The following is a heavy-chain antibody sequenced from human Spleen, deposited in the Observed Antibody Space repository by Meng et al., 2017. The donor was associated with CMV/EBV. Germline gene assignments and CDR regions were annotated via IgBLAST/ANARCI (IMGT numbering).Heavy chain of an antibody. D-gene: IGHD3-3*01. Sequence: SGPTLVKPTPTLTLTCTFSGLSLSTSGVGVGWIRQPPGKALEWLAVIYWNDDKRYSPSPKRRLTITKDTSKNQVVLTMTNMDPVDTATYYCAQSRKTWSRLDPWGQGILVTVSS. J-gene: IGHJ5*02. V-gene: IGHV2-5*01. CDR3: AQSRKTWSRLDP. CDR1: GLSLSTSGVG. CDR2: IYWNDDK.